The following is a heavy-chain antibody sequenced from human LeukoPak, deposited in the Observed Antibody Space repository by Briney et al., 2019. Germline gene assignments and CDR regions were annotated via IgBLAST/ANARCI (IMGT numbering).Heavy chain of an antibody. CDR3: ARDVPIGFGWFDP. Sequence: GGSLSLSCAASGFTLSMCCMSWVRQARGKGLEWVANIKEGGSEKYYVECVEGRFTISRENAKNSLYLQRHSLRAEDTAVSYCARDVPIGFGWFDPWGQGTLVPVSS. CDR2: IKEGGSEK. CDR1: GFTLSMCC. D-gene: IGHD1-26*01. J-gene: IGHJ5*02. V-gene: IGHV3-7*01.